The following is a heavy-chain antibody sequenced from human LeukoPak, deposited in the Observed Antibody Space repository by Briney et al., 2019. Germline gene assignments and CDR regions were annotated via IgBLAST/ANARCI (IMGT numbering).Heavy chain of an antibody. CDR1: GFTFSSYA. Sequence: GGSLRLSCAASGFTFSSYAMGWVRQAPGKGLEWVSAITASGGNTYYADSGKGGFTISRDNSKNTLYLQVNSLRAEDTALYYCAKGNGYSYGRYYFDYWGQGTLVTVSS. V-gene: IGHV3-23*01. CDR3: AKGNGYSYGRYYFDY. CDR2: ITASGGNT. D-gene: IGHD5-18*01. J-gene: IGHJ4*02.